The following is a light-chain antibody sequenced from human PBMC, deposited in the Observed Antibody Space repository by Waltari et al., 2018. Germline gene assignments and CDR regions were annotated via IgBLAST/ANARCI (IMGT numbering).Light chain of an antibody. CDR2: DVN. J-gene: IGLJ3*02. Sequence: QSALTQPASVPGSPGQSITISCTGTSSDVGGYNYVSWYQQHPGKAPKLMIYDVNNRPSGVSNRFSGSKSGNTASLTISGLQAEDEADYYCSSFTSSSTWVFGGGTNLTVL. CDR1: SSDVGGYNY. V-gene: IGLV2-14*01. CDR3: SSFTSSSTWV.